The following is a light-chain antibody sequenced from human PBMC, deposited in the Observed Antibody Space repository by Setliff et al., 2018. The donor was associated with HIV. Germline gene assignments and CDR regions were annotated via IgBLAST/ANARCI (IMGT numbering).Light chain of an antibody. CDR1: GEYVTSGHF. V-gene: IGLV7-46*01. CDR2: DTS. J-gene: IGLJ3*02. CDR3: FLSYSCDRRV. Sequence: QAVVTQEASLTVSPGETVTLTCGSDGEYVTSGHFPSWFQKKPGKAPRTLIHDTSNKQSWTPARFSGSLLGGKAALTLSGAQPEDEAAYYCFLSYSCDRRVFGGGTK.